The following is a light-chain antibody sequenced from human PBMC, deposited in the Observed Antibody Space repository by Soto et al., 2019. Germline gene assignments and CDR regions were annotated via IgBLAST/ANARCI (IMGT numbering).Light chain of an antibody. CDR3: MQGTRPG. J-gene: IGKJ1*01. V-gene: IGKV2-30*01. Sequence: DVVMTQSPLSLPVTLGQPASISCRSSQSLVYSDGNTYLNWFQQRPGQSPRRLIYKVSNRDSGVPERFSGSGSGTDFTLKSSRVEAEYGGVYYCMQGTRPGVGQGTKVEIK. CDR2: KVS. CDR1: QSLVYSDGNTY.